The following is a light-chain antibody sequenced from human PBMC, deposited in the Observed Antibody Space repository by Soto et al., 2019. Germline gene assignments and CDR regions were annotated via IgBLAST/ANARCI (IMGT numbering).Light chain of an antibody. Sequence: EIVLTQSPGTLSLSPGERATLSCRASQSVSNNYLAWYQQKPGQAPRRLIYGASSRATGIPDRFSGSGSGTDFTLTISSLEPEDFAVYYCQQRSNWPPSLTFGGGTKVDIK. CDR1: QSVSNNY. V-gene: IGKV3D-20*02. CDR3: QQRSNWPPSLT. CDR2: GAS. J-gene: IGKJ4*01.